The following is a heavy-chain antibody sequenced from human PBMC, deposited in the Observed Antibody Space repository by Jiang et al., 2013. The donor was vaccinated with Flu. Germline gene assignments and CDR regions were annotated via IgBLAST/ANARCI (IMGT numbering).Heavy chain of an antibody. CDR3: AKEAHYDILTGYYGYFDY. D-gene: IGHD3-9*01. J-gene: IGHJ4*02. V-gene: IGHV3-30*18. Sequence: GRSLRLSCAASGFTFSSYGMHWVRQAPGKGLEWVAVVSKDGNTKFYVDSVKGRFTVSRDNSKNTVYLQIQSLRSEDTAMYYCAKEAHYDILTGYYGYFDYWGQGTLVTVSS. CDR2: VSKDGNTK. CDR1: GFTFSSYG.